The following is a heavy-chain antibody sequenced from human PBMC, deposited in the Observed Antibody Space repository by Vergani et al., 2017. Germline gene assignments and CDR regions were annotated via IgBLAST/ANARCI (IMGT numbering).Heavy chain of an antibody. Sequence: QVQLQESGPGLVKPSETLSLTCTVSGDSISSRNCYWGWIRQPPGKGLEWIGSIYYSGSTYYNPSLKSRVTISVDTSKNQLSLKVSSVTAADTAVYYCARPLNYYYYMDVWGKGTTVTVSS. CDR1: GDSISSRNCY. J-gene: IGHJ6*03. CDR3: ARPLNYYYYMDV. CDR2: IYYSGST. V-gene: IGHV4-39*01.